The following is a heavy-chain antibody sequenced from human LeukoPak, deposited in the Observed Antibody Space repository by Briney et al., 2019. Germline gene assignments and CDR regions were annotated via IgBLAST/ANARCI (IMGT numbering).Heavy chain of an antibody. D-gene: IGHD3-10*01. CDR1: GFTFDDYA. V-gene: IGHV3-9*01. CDR3: AKGLRWGSGSSFYFDY. Sequence: GGSLRLSCAASGFTFDDYAMHWVRQAPGKGLEWVSGISWNSGSIGYADSVKGRFTISRDNAKNSLYLQMNSLRAEDTALYYCAKGLRWGSGSSFYFDYWGQGTLVSVSS. CDR2: ISWNSGSI. J-gene: IGHJ4*02.